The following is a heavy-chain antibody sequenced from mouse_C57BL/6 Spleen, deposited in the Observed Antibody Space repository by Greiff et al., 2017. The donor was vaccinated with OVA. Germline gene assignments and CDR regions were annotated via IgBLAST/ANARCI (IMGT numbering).Heavy chain of an antibody. CDR3: ARGDGSSFYWYFDV. D-gene: IGHD1-1*01. CDR1: GYAFSSYW. J-gene: IGHJ1*03. Sequence: QVQLQQSGAELVKPGASVKISCKASGYAFSSYWMNWAKQRPGQGLEWIGQIYPGDGDTNYNGKFKGKATLTADKSSSTAYMQLSSLTSEDSAVYFCARGDGSSFYWYFDVWGTGTTVTVSS. V-gene: IGHV1-80*01. CDR2: IYPGDGDT.